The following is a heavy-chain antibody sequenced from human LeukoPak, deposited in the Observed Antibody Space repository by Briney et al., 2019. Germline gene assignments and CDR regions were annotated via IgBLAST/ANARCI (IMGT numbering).Heavy chain of an antibody. CDR3: AKFNDILTGYFDY. J-gene: IGHJ4*02. Sequence: TGGSLRLSCAASGFTFSSYAMSWVRQSPGKGLEWVSAISGGSGSAYYAYYTDSVRGRFTISRDNSKNTLHLQMNSLRVEDTAVYFCAKFNDILTGYFDYWGQGTLVTVSS. V-gene: IGHV3-23*01. D-gene: IGHD3-9*01. CDR1: GFTFSSYA. CDR2: ISGGSGSAYYA.